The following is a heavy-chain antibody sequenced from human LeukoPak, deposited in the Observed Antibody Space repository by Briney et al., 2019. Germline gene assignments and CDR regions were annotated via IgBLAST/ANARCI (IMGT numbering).Heavy chain of an antibody. Sequence: APVKVSSKASGFTFIGYYMHWVRQAPGQGLEWMGWINLNTGDTDYAPKFQGRVTMTRDTSITTAYMELSRLRYDDTAVYYCAREQPALDYWGRGPRHTVSS. V-gene: IGHV1-2*02. CDR1: GFTFIGYY. CDR3: AREQPALDY. CDR2: INLNTGDT. J-gene: IGHJ4*02.